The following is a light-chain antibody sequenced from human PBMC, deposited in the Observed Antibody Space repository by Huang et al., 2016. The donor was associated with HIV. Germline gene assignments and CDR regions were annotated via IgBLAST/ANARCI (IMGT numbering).Light chain of an antibody. CDR1: ESISNY. Sequence: DIQMTQSPPSLSASIGDRVTITCRANESISNYLNWYQQKPVTAPNILIYAASSLQSGVPSRFSGSGSGTDFTLIISSLQPADFATYYCQQSYSFPRTFGQGTKVEIK. V-gene: IGKV1-39*01. CDR2: AAS. CDR3: QQSYSFPRT. J-gene: IGKJ1*01.